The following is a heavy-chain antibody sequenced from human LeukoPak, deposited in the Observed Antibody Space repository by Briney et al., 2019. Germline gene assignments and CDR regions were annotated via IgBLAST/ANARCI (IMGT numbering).Heavy chain of an antibody. D-gene: IGHD6-19*01. J-gene: IGHJ4*02. CDR3: AKDNRRHYTSGPDPDSLH. V-gene: IGHV3-9*01. CDR1: GFIFNNYA. CDR2: ISWNSGSI. Sequence: GRSLRLSCAGSGFIFNNYAMHWVRQPPGKGLEWVSGISWNSGSIDYADSVKGRFTISRDNAKNSLYLQMNSLRVEDTAFYYCAKDNRRHYTSGPDPDSLHWGQGALVTVSS.